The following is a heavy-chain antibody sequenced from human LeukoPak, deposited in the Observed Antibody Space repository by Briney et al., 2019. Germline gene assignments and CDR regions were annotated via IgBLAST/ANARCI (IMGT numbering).Heavy chain of an antibody. CDR2: IYDDNT. CDR3: ARYMAGRDGYKVDAFDI. J-gene: IGHJ3*02. CDR1: GFTVSAYA. D-gene: IGHD5-24*01. Sequence: GGSLRLSCAASGFTVSAYAMAWVRQAPGKGLEWVSTIYDDNTYYADSVKGRFTISRDNSKNTLYLQMNSLRAEDTAVYYCARYMAGRDGYKVDAFDIWGQGTMVTVSS. V-gene: IGHV3-53*01.